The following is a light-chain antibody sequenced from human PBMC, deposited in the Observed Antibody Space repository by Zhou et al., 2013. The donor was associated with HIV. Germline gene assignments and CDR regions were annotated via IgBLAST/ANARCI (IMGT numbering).Light chain of an antibody. CDR1: QTVSSN. V-gene: IGKV3-15*01. J-gene: IGKJ2*01. Sequence: EIGMTQSPATLSLSPGERATVSCRASQTVSSNLAWYQQKPGQAPRLLIYGATTRATGIPARFSGSGSGTEFTLTISSLQSEDFAIYYCQQYNNWPPYTFGQGTKLEIK. CDR3: QQYNNWPPYT. CDR2: GAT.